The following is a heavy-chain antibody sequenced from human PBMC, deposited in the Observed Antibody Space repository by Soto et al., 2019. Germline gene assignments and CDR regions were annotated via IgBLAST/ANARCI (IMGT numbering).Heavy chain of an antibody. D-gene: IGHD3-22*01. CDR3: ARGLSDYYDSSGYSGYFDY. CDR2: NIPIFGTA. CDR1: GGTFSSYA. Sequence: QVQLVKSGDEVKKPGSSVKISCKASGGTFSSYAISWVRQAPGQGLEWMGGNIPIFGTANYAQKFQGRVTITADESTSTAYMEHSRLISEDTAVYYGARGLSDYYDSSGYSGYFDYWGQGNMVNVSS. V-gene: IGHV1-69*19. J-gene: IGHJ4*02.